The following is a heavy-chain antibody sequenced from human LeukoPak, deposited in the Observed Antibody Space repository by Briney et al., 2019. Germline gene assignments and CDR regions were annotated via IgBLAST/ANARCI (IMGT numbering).Heavy chain of an antibody. D-gene: IGHD1-26*01. V-gene: IGHV1-2*02. CDR2: INPNSGGT. Sequence: GSVKVSCKASGYTFTGYYMHWVRQAPGQGLEWMGWINPNSGGTNYAQKFQGRVTMTRDTSISTAYMELSRLRSDDTAVYYCARERGEWELPDYFDYWGQGTLVTVSS. J-gene: IGHJ4*02. CDR3: ARERGEWELPDYFDY. CDR1: GYTFTGYY.